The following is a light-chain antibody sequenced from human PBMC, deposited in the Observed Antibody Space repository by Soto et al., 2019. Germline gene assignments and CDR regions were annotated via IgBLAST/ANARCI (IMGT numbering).Light chain of an antibody. J-gene: IGKJ1*01. CDR2: GAS. Sequence: EIVMTQSPVTLSASPGESATLSCRASQSVDNNVAWYQQKPGQAPRLLISGASMRASGVPVRFIGSGSGTDFTLTITRLETEDFAVYYCQQYGGSPITFGLGTKVDIK. CDR1: QSVDNN. CDR3: QQYGGSPIT. V-gene: IGKV3-20*01.